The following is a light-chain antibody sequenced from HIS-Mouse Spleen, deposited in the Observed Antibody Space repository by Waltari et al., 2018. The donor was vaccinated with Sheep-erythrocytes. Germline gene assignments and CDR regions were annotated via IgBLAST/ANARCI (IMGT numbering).Light chain of an antibody. CDR3: CSYAGSSTPWV. J-gene: IGLJ3*02. V-gene: IGLV2-23*01. Sequence: QSALTQPASVSGSPGQSITISCTGTSSDVGSYNLVSWYQQHPGKAPKLRIYEGSKRPSGVSNRFSGSKSGNMASLTISGLQAEDEADYYCCSYAGSSTPWVFGGGTKLTVL. CDR1: SSDVGSYNL. CDR2: EGS.